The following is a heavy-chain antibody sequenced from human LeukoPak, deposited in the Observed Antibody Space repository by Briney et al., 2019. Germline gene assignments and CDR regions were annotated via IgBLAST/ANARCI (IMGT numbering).Heavy chain of an antibody. D-gene: IGHD6-13*01. Sequence: PSQTPSLTCTVSGGSISSYYWSWIRQPPGKGLEWIGYIYYSGSTNYNPSLKSRVTISVDTSKNQFSLKLSSVTAADTAVYYCASAYPSSSWYFDYWGQGTLVTVSS. J-gene: IGHJ4*02. CDR1: GGSISSYY. V-gene: IGHV4-59*12. CDR2: IYYSGST. CDR3: ASAYPSSSWYFDY.